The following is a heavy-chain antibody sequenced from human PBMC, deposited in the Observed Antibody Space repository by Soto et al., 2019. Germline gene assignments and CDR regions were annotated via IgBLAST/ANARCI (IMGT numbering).Heavy chain of an antibody. J-gene: IGHJ6*02. D-gene: IGHD3-10*01. V-gene: IGHV1-46*01. CDR2: INPSGGST. CDR3: AIDSRALLWLGELYPYGMDV. CDR1: GYTFTSYY. Sequence: GASVKVSCKASGYTFTSYYMHWVRQAPGQGLEWMGIINPSGGSTTYAQKFQGRVTMTRDTSTSTVYMELSSLGSEDTAVYYCAIDSRALLWLGELYPYGMDVWGQGTTVTVSS.